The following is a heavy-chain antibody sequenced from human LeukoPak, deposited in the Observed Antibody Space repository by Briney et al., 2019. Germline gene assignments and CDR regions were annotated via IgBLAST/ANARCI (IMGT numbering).Heavy chain of an antibody. CDR1: GFTFSSYA. V-gene: IGHV3-23*01. D-gene: IGHD4-11*01. Sequence: GGSLRLSCAASGFTFSSYAMHWVRQAPGKGLEWVSGISGSGGSTYHADSVKGRFTISRDNSKNTLYLQMNSLRAEDTAVYYCAKEPDYSNGWYFDLWGRGTLVTVSS. CDR2: ISGSGGST. J-gene: IGHJ2*01. CDR3: AKEPDYSNGWYFDL.